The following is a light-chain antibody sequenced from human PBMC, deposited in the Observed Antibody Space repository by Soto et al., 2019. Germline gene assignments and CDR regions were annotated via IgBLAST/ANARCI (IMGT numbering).Light chain of an antibody. Sequence: EIVMTQPPATLAASPGERATLSCRASQSVTTDLAWYHQKPAQAPRLLIYDASTRASGIPARFSGSGSGTECTLTSSSLQSEDFGVYYCQHYKTWPPWTFGQGTKVEI. J-gene: IGKJ1*01. CDR2: DAS. V-gene: IGKV3-15*01. CDR3: QHYKTWPPWT. CDR1: QSVTTD.